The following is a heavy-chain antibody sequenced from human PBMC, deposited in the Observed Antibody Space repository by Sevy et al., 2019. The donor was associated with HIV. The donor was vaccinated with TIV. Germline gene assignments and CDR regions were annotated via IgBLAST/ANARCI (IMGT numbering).Heavy chain of an antibody. CDR1: GYTLTELS. J-gene: IGHJ4*02. CDR2: FDTEDGET. V-gene: IGHV1-24*01. Sequence: ASVKVSCKVSGYTLTELSMYWVRQAPGKGLEWMGSFDTEDGETLYAQKFQGRVTMTEDTSTDTAYMELSSLRSEDTAVYYCATNTDYGDSDYWGQGTLVTVSS. CDR3: ATNTDYGDSDY. D-gene: IGHD4-17*01.